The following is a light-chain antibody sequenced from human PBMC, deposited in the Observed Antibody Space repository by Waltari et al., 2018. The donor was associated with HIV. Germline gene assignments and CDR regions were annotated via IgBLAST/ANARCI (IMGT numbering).Light chain of an antibody. CDR3: QTWGTGIRV. J-gene: IGLJ3*02. CDR2: LTSDGSH. V-gene: IGLV4-69*01. Sequence: QLVLTQSPSASASLGASVKLTCTLSSGHSSYAIAWHQQQPEKGPRYLMKLTSDGSHSKGDGIPDRFSGSSGGAERYLTTSSLQSEDEADYYCQTWGTGIRVFGGGTKLTVL. CDR1: SGHSSYA.